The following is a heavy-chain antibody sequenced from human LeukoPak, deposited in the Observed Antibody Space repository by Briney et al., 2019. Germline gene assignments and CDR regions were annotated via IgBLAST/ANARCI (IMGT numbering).Heavy chain of an antibody. Sequence: PGGSLRLSCATSGFTFEDYGMSWVRQAPGKGLEWVSGINWNGGSTGYADSMKGRFTISRDNAKNSLYLQMNSLRAEDTAVYYCASGSYYASRIYYPPFHYWGQGTLVTVSS. V-gene: IGHV3-20*04. D-gene: IGHD3-22*01. CDR1: GFTFEDYG. CDR2: INWNGGST. CDR3: ASGSYYASRIYYPPFHY. J-gene: IGHJ4*02.